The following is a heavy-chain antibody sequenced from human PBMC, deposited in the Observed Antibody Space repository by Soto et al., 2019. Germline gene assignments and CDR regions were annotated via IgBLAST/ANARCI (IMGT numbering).Heavy chain of an antibody. D-gene: IGHD3-22*01. Sequence: QVQLVESGGGVVQPGKSLRLSCAASGFTFSTYGIHWVRQAPGKGLEWLALISYDGGSKYYGDSVKGRFIISRDNSHNTVSLQMNSLRADDTAVYFCAKEQLAMTVVVADYFDSWGQGTLVTVSS. J-gene: IGHJ4*02. CDR2: ISYDGGSK. V-gene: IGHV3-30*18. CDR1: GFTFSTYG. CDR3: AKEQLAMTVVVADYFDS.